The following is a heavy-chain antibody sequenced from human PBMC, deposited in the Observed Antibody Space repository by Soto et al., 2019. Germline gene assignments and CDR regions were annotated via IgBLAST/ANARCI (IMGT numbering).Heavy chain of an antibody. Sequence: QVQLVESGGGVVQPGRSLRLSCAASGFTFSSYAMHWVRQAPGKGLEWVAVISYDGSNKYYADSVKGRFTISRDNSKNTLYLQMNSLRAEDTAVYYCARVEEPDEYSDGFVLGDYWGQGTLVTVSS. CDR2: ISYDGSNK. V-gene: IGHV3-30-3*01. D-gene: IGHD5-18*01. CDR3: ARVEEPDEYSDGFVLGDY. J-gene: IGHJ4*02. CDR1: GFTFSSYA.